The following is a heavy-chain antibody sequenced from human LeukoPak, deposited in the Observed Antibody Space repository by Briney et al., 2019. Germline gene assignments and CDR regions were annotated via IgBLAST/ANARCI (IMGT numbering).Heavy chain of an antibody. J-gene: IGHJ4*02. Sequence: GGSLRLSCVASGLSFSNYAINWVRQAPGKGLEWVSAISGSGGTIFYADSVKGRFAISRDNSKNTLYLQMTSLRAEDTAVYSCATTYVDTTFFDSWGQGTRVTVSS. V-gene: IGHV3-23*01. CDR3: ATTYVDTTFFDS. D-gene: IGHD5-18*01. CDR1: GLSFSNYA. CDR2: ISGSGGTI.